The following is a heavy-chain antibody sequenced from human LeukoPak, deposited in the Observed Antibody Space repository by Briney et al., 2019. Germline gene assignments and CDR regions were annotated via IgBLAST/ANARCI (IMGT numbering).Heavy chain of an antibody. CDR1: SFTFSDYD. Sequence: PGGSLRLSCAASSFTFSDYDMNWVRQAPGKGLEWVSTISGSGESTYYADSVKGRFTISRDNSKNTLYLQMNSLRAEDAAVYYCLTPAGWVNYWGQGTLVTVSS. J-gene: IGHJ4*02. V-gene: IGHV3-23*01. CDR2: ISGSGEST. D-gene: IGHD1-14*01. CDR3: LTPAGWVNY.